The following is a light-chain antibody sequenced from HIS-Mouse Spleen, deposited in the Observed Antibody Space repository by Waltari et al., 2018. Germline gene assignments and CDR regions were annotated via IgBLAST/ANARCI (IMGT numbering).Light chain of an antibody. CDR1: QSISSY. CDR3: QQSYSTPRT. CDR2: AAS. J-gene: IGKJ1*01. V-gene: IGKV1-39*01. Sequence: DIQMTQSPSSLSASVGDRVTITCRASQSISSYLNWYQQKPGKATKLLIYAASSLQSWVPSRFSGSGSGTDFTLTISSLQPEDFATYYCQQSYSTPRTFGQGTKVVIK.